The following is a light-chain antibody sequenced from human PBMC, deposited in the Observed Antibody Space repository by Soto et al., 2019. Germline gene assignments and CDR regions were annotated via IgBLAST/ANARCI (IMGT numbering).Light chain of an antibody. CDR3: QQFDASLAP. CDR2: GTS. Sequence: DIVLTQSPGTLSLSPGDRATLSCRTSQSVSGNYFAWYQQKLGQPRRLLVYGTSSRATDIPGRFRGSGSGTAFTLTISRRESEEVSVYYCQQFDASLAPFGPETKVDIK. V-gene: IGKV3-20*01. J-gene: IGKJ3*01. CDR1: QSVSGNY.